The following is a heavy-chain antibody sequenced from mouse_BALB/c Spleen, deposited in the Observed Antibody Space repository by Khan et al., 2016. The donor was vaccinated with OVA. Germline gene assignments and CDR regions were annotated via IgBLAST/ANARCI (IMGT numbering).Heavy chain of an antibody. D-gene: IGHD2-10*01. CDR3: ARPPYFSYVMDN. V-gene: IGHV9-3-1*01. J-gene: IGHJ4*01. CDR1: GHTFTKYG. Sequence: QIQLVQSGPELKKPGETVKISCKSSGHTFTKYGMNWVKQAPGKGLKWMGWINTYTGEPTYADDFNGRFAFSLEASASTAYLQINNLKHEDTATYFCARPPYFSYVMDNWGQGTSVIVSS. CDR2: INTYTGEP.